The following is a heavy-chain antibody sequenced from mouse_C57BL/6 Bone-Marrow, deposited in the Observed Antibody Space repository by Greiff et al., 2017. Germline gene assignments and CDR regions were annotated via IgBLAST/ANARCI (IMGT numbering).Heavy chain of an antibody. Sequence: QVQLQQSGAELVRPGASVKLSCKASGYTFTDYYINWVKQRPGQGLEWIARIYPGSGNTYYNEKFKGKATLTAEKSSSTAYMQLSSLTSEDSAVXFCARPNSYWGQGTLVTVSA. V-gene: IGHV1-76*01. CDR1: GYTFTDYY. CDR2: IYPGSGNT. J-gene: IGHJ3*01. CDR3: ARPNSY. D-gene: IGHD4-1*02.